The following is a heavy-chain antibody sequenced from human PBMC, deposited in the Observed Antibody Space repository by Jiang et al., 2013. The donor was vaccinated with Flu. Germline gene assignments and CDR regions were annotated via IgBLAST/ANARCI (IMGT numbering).Heavy chain of an antibody. CDR1: GGSFTSYI. Sequence: GSSVKVSCRVSGGSFTSYIISWVRQAPGQGLQWMGNIIPVSGTTHYAQKFQGRVTITADKSTSTAYMEVNSLRSEDTAVYYCAREGSVITTLIRADYHYYGMDVWGQGTTVTVSS. CDR3: AREGSVITTLIRADYHYYGMDV. V-gene: IGHV1-69*08. D-gene: IGHD1-1*01. CDR2: IIPVSGTT. J-gene: IGHJ6*02.